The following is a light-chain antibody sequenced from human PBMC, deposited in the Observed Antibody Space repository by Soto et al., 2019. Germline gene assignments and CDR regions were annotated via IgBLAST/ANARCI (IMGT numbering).Light chain of an antibody. V-gene: IGKV3-15*01. CDR1: QSVSSN. Sequence: EIVMTQSPATLSVSPGERATLSCRASQSVSSNLAWYKQKPGQAPRLLIYGASTKATALPARFSGSGSGTEFTLAITSLQAEDFAVDYCQQYSNWSPRAWTFGQGTKVEIK. CDR2: GAS. CDR3: QQYSNWSPRAWT. J-gene: IGKJ1*01.